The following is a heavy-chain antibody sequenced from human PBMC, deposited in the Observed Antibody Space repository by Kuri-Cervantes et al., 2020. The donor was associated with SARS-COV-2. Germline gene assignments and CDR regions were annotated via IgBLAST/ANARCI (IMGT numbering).Heavy chain of an antibody. Sequence: ASVKVSCKASRYTFTGYYMHWVRQAPGQGLEWMGWINPNSGGTNYAQKFQGRVTMTRDTSISTAYMELSRLRSEDTAVYYCATFPAADVRGVFDYWGQGTLVTVSS. V-gene: IGHV1-2*02. CDR1: RYTFTGYY. CDR3: ATFPAADVRGVFDY. D-gene: IGHD6-13*01. J-gene: IGHJ4*02. CDR2: INPNSGGT.